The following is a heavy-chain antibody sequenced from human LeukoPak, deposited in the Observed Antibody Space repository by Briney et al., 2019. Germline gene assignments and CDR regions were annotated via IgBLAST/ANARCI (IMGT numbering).Heavy chain of an antibody. CDR1: GYTFTSYY. D-gene: IGHD2-21*01. V-gene: IGHV1-46*01. CDR3: ARAKDVVVIAEFDY. J-gene: IGHJ4*02. CDR2: INTNGGDT. Sequence: ASMKVSCKASGYTFTSYYVHWVRQAPGQGLEWMAMINTNGGDTTYAQKFQGRVTMTRDTSTSTVYVELSSLRSEDSAVYYCARAKDVVVIAEFDYWGQGTLVTVSS.